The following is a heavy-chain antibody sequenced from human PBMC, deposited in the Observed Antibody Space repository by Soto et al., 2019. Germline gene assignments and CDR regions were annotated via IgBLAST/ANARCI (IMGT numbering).Heavy chain of an antibody. V-gene: IGHV4-39*07. CDR1: GGSVSSNDYS. CDR2: INHSGST. Sequence: SETLSLTCTVSGGSVSSNDYSWGWIRQPPGKGLEWIGEINHSGSTNYNPSLKSRVTISVDKSKNQFSLKLSSVTAADTAVYYCARVSGSYYYGMDVWGQGTTVTVSS. CDR3: ARVSGSYYYGMDV. J-gene: IGHJ6*02. D-gene: IGHD1-26*01.